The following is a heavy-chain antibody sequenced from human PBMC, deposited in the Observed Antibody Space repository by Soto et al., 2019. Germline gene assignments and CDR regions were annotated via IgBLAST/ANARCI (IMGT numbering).Heavy chain of an antibody. Sequence: QVQLVESGGGVVQPGRSLRLSCAASGFTFSSYGMHWVRQAPGKGLEWVAVIWYDGSNKYYADSVKGRFTISRDNSKNALDLQMNSLRAEDTAVYYCARGVDYGDYEANWFDPWGQGTLVTVSS. CDR3: ARGVDYGDYEANWFDP. CDR2: IWYDGSNK. J-gene: IGHJ5*02. D-gene: IGHD4-17*01. V-gene: IGHV3-33*01. CDR1: GFTFSSYG.